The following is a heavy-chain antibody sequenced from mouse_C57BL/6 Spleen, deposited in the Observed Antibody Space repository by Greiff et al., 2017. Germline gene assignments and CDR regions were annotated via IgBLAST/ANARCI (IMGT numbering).Heavy chain of an antibody. Sequence: QVQLQQPGAELVRPGSSVKLSCKASGYTFTSYWMHWVRQRPIQGLEWIGNIDPSDSETPYNHQLKDKATLTVDKSSSTAYMQLSSLTSEDSAVYYCARDYYGSSHWYFDVWGTGTTVTVSS. CDR3: ARDYYGSSHWYFDV. V-gene: IGHV1-52*01. D-gene: IGHD1-1*01. CDR2: IDPSDSET. J-gene: IGHJ1*03. CDR1: GYTFTSYW.